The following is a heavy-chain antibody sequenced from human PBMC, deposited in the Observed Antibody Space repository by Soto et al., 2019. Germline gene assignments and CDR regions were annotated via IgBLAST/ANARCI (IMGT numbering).Heavy chain of an antibody. CDR3: ASEYSGYGAFDY. CDR1: GASVNSGGYY. J-gene: IGHJ4*02. D-gene: IGHD5-12*01. Sequence: SETLSLTCTVSGASVNSGGYYWSWIRQHPGKGLEWIGYIYYSGSTYYNPSLKSRVTISLETSKNQFSLKLSSVTAADTAVYYCASEYSGYGAFDYWGQGTLVTVSS. V-gene: IGHV4-31*03. CDR2: IYYSGST.